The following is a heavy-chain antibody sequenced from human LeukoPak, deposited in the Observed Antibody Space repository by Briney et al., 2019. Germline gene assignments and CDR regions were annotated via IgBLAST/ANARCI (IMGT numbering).Heavy chain of an antibody. J-gene: IGHJ5*02. D-gene: IGHD6-13*01. CDR1: GGSISSSNYY. CDR3: VVVAAALNWFDP. CDR2: IYYTGST. Sequence: PSETLSLTCTVSGGSISSSNYYWGWIRQPPGKGLEWIGTIYYTGSTYYNPSLNSRVTISVDTSKDQFSLKLSSVTAADTAVYYCVVVAAALNWFDPWGQGTLVTVSS. V-gene: IGHV4-39*01.